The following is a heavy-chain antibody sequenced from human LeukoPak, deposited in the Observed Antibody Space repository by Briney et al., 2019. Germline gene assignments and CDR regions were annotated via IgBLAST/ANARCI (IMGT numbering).Heavy chain of an antibody. Sequence: PSETLSLTCTVSGGSISSYYWSWIRQPPGKGLEWIGYIYYSGSTNYNPSLKSRVTISVDTSKNQFSLKLSSVTAADTAVYYCARRGSVAPGGYYFDYWGQGTLVTVSS. CDR3: ARRGSVAPGGYYFDY. V-gene: IGHV4-59*08. CDR1: GGSISSYY. CDR2: IYYSGST. J-gene: IGHJ4*02. D-gene: IGHD6-19*01.